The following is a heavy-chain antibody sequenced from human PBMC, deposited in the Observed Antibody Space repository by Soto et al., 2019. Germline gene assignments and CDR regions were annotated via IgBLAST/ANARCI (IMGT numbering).Heavy chain of an antibody. Sequence: PGKGLEWVSAISGSGGSTYYADSVKGRFTISRDNSKNTLYLQMNSLRAEDTAVYYCAKGYSSSWYSNWFDPWGQGTLVTVSS. CDR2: ISGSGGST. D-gene: IGHD6-13*01. J-gene: IGHJ5*02. V-gene: IGHV3-23*01. CDR3: AKGYSSSWYSNWFDP.